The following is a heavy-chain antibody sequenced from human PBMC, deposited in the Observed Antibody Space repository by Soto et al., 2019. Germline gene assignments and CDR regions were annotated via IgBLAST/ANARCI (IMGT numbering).Heavy chain of an antibody. CDR2: IYTSGST. D-gene: IGHD3-22*01. CDR3: ARDEGVYYDSTNWFDP. J-gene: IGHJ5*02. Sequence: PSETLSLTCTVSGGSISSYSWSWIRQPAGKGLEWIGRIYTSGSTNYNPSLKSRVTMSVDTSKNQCSLKLSSVTAADTAVYYCARDEGVYYDSTNWFDPWGQGTLVTVSS. V-gene: IGHV4-4*07. CDR1: GGSISSYS.